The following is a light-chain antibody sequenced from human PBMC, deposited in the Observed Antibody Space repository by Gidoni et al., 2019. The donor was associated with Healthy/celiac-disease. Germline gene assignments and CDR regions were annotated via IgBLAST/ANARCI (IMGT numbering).Light chain of an antibody. V-gene: IGKV1-5*03. CDR3: QQYNSYLRT. Sequence: DIQMTQSPSTLSASVGDRVTITCRASQSISSWLAWYQQKPGKAPKLLIYKASSLESGVPSRFSGSGSGTEFTLTIRSLQPDDFATYYCQQYNSYLRTFGQGTKVEIK. CDR2: KAS. CDR1: QSISSW. J-gene: IGKJ1*01.